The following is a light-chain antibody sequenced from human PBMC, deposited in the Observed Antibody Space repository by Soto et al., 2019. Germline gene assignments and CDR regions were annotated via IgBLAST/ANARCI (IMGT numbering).Light chain of an antibody. V-gene: IGLV2-11*01. CDR2: DVN. CDR3: CSYAGGYTFV. CDR1: SNDVGDYDY. J-gene: IGLJ1*01. Sequence: QSALTQPRSVSGSPGQSVTISCTRPSNDVGDYDYVSWYQQYPVKAPKLIIDDVNKRPSGVPDRFSVSKSGNTAYLTISPLQAEDQADYYCCSYAGGYTFVFGTGTKLTVL.